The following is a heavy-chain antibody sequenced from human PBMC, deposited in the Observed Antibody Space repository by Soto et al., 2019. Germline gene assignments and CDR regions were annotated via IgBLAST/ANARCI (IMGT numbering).Heavy chain of an antibody. CDR1: GFTFSSYS. CDR2: ISSSSSTI. CDR3: AREGITMVRGVINFDY. J-gene: IGHJ4*02. D-gene: IGHD3-10*01. V-gene: IGHV3-48*01. Sequence: GGSLRLSCAASGFTFSSYSMNWVRQAPGKGLEWVSYISSSSSTIYYADSVKGRFTISRDNAKNSLYLQMNSLRAEDTAVYYCAREGITMVRGVINFDYWGQGTLVTVSS.